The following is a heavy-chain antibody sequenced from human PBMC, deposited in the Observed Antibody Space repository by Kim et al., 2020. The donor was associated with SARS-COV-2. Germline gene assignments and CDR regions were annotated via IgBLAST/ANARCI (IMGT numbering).Heavy chain of an antibody. CDR2: GSGT. V-gene: IGHV3-74*01. J-gene: IGHJ4*02. Sequence: GSGTVYADSVKGRFNISTDNAKNMLYLQMNSLRADDAAVYFCVRSAAAFDYWGQGTLVSVSS. D-gene: IGHD6-13*01. CDR3: VRSAAAFDY.